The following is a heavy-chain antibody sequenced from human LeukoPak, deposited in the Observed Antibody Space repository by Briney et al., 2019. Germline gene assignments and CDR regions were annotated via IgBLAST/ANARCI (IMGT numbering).Heavy chain of an antibody. Sequence: GGSLRLSCAASGFTFDDYAMHWVRQAPGRGLEWVSGISWNSGSIGYADSVKGRFTISRDNAKNSLYLQMNSLRAEDMALYYCAKDLYPRTGTTYGGFDYWGQGTLVTVSS. CDR1: GFTFDDYA. CDR3: AKDLYPRTGTTYGGFDY. J-gene: IGHJ4*02. CDR2: ISWNSGSI. V-gene: IGHV3-9*03. D-gene: IGHD1-1*01.